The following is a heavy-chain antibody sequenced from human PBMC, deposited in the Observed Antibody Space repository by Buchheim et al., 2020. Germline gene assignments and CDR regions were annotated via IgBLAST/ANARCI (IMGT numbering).Heavy chain of an antibody. V-gene: IGHV3-23*01. CDR1: GFIFSSSA. Sequence: EVQLSESGGGLIQPGGSLRLSCAASGFIFSSSAMNWVRQAPGKGLEWVSSISGSGGNTHYADFVKGRFTISRDNSKNTLYLQMNSLTAEDTALYYCAKDPKGYSSGWGQGTL. J-gene: IGHJ4*02. CDR3: AKDPKGYSSG. D-gene: IGHD6-19*01. CDR2: ISGSGGNT.